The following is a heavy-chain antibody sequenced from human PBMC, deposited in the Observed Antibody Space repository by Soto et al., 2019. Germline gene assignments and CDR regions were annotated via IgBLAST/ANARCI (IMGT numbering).Heavy chain of an antibody. D-gene: IGHD3-3*02. CDR2: ITSVGIST. J-gene: IGHJ6*01. Sequence: EVQVVESGGGLVQPGGSLRLSCAASGLTFSAYAMHWVRQAPGKGLEYVSAITSVGISTYYANSVKGSLTISRDKSKNTVDLQIGRLRAEDMAEYYCARDVRGHFSSIMDVWGSGTTVIVST. CDR3: ARDVRGHFSSIMDV. V-gene: IGHV3-64*01. CDR1: GLTFSAYA.